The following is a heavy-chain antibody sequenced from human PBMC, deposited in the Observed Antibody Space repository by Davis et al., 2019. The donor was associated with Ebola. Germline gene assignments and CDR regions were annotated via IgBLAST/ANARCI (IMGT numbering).Heavy chain of an antibody. CDR1: GFTFSSYG. CDR3: ARVYCSGGSCYYYYGMDV. J-gene: IGHJ6*04. CDR2: IWYDGSNK. D-gene: IGHD2-15*01. Sequence: GESLKISCAASGFTFSSYGMHWVRQAPGKGLEWVAVIWYDGSNKYYADSVKGRFTISRDNSKNTLYLQMNSLRAEDTTVYYCARVYCSGGSCYYYYGMDVWGKGTTVTVSS. V-gene: IGHV3-33*01.